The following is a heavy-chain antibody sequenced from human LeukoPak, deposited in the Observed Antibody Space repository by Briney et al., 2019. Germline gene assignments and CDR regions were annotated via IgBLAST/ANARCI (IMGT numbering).Heavy chain of an antibody. CDR3: AKDGGNHVWGSWFDP. J-gene: IGHJ5*02. CDR2: ISWDGGST. CDR1: GFTFDDYP. V-gene: IGHV3-43*01. Sequence: GGSLRLSCAASGFTFDDYPMPWVRQAPGKGLEWVSLISWDGGSTYYADSVKGRFTISRDNSKNSLYLQMNSLRTEDTALYYCAKDGGNHVWGSWFDPWGQGTLVTVSS. D-gene: IGHD1-14*01.